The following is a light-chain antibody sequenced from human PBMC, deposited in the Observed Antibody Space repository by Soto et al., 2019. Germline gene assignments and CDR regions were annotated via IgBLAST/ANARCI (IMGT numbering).Light chain of an antibody. CDR1: QSVFDN. Sequence: EVVMTQSPATLSVSPGERATLSCRASQSVFDNLAWYQQKPGQAPGLLIYGASTRATGIPARFSGSGSGTAFTLTISSLQSEDFAGDYCQQYNYWPRTFGQGTKVEIK. V-gene: IGKV3-15*01. CDR3: QQYNYWPRT. CDR2: GAS. J-gene: IGKJ1*01.